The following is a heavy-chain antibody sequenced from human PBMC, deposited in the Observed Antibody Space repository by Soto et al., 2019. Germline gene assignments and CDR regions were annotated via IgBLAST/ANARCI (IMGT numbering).Heavy chain of an antibody. D-gene: IGHD3-3*01. V-gene: IGHV4-34*01. CDR3: VRGRKGITIFGVATPPYYYYYGMDV. CDR2: INHSGST. CDR1: GGSFSGYY. J-gene: IGHJ6*02. Sequence: NPSETLSLTCAVYGGSFSGYYWSWIRQPPGKGLEWIGEINHSGSTNYNPSLKSRVTISVDTSKNQFSLKLSSVTAADTAVYYCVRGRKGITIFGVATPPYYYYYGMDVWGQGTTVTVSS.